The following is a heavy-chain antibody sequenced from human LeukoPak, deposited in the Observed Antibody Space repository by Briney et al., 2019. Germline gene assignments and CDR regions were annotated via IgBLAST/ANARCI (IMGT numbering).Heavy chain of an antibody. CDR3: ARGGHRRYYYTLGSAFDP. D-gene: IGHD3-10*01. J-gene: IGHJ5*02. Sequence: ASVTVSCKASGGTFSSYAISWVRQAPGQGLEWMGGIIPIFGTANYAQKFQGRVTITADKSTSTAYMELSSLRSEDTAVYYCARGGHRRYYYTLGSAFDPWGQGTLVTVSS. CDR2: IIPIFGTA. CDR1: GGTFSSYA. V-gene: IGHV1-69*06.